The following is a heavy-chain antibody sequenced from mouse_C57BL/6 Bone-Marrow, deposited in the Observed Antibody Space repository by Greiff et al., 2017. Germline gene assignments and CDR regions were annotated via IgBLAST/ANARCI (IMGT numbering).Heavy chain of an antibody. J-gene: IGHJ3*01. CDR1: GFNIKDDY. CDR3: TNIYDGYYFAY. Sequence: EVQLQQSGAELVRPGASVKLSCTASGFNIKDDYMHWVKQRPEQGLEWIGWIDPENGDTEYASKFQGKATITADTSSNTAYLQLSSLTSEATAVYYCTNIYDGYYFAYWGQGTLVTVSA. V-gene: IGHV14-4*01. CDR2: IDPENGDT. D-gene: IGHD2-3*01.